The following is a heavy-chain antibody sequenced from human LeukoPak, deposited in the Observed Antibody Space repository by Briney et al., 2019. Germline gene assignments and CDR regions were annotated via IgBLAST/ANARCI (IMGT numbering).Heavy chain of an antibody. D-gene: IGHD3/OR15-3a*01. V-gene: IGHV4-61*02. CDR3: AREWDWNFDY. Sequence: SQTLSLTCTVSGGSISSGSYYWSWIRQPAGKGLEWIGRIYTSGSTNYNPSLKSRVTISVDTSKNQFSLKLSSVTAADTAVYYCAREWDWNFDYWGQGTLATVSS. CDR1: GGSISSGSYY. CDR2: IYTSGST. J-gene: IGHJ4*02.